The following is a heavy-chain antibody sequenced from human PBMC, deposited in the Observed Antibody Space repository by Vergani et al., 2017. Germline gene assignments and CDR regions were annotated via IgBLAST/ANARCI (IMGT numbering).Heavy chain of an antibody. CDR1: GFTFSSYG. CDR2: IWYDGSNK. CDR3: ARDLLYYDSSGYLNY. Sequence: QVQLVESGGGVVQPGRSLRLSCAASGFTFSSYGMHWVRQAPGKGLEWVAVIWYDGSNKYYADSVKGRFTISRYNSKNTLYLQMNSLRAEDTAVYYCARDLLYYDSSGYLNYWGQGTLVTVSS. D-gene: IGHD3-22*01. J-gene: IGHJ4*02. V-gene: IGHV3-33*01.